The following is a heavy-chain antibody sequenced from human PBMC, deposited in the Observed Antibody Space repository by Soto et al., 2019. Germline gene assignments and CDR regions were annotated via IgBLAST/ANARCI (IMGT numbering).Heavy chain of an antibody. V-gene: IGHV1-24*01. D-gene: IGHD3-10*01. Sequence: PGKGLEWMGGFDPEDGETIYAQKFQGRVTITADESTSTAYMELSSLRSEDTAVYYCAAPYGSGSYYNGFDYWGQGTLVTVSS. CDR3: AAPYGSGSYYNGFDY. J-gene: IGHJ4*02. CDR2: FDPEDGET.